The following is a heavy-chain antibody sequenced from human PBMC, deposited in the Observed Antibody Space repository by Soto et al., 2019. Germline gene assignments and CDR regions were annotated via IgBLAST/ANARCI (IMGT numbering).Heavy chain of an antibody. V-gene: IGHV4-30-4*01. CDR2: IYYSGST. CDR1: GGSISSGDYY. Sequence: SETLSLTCTVSGGSISSGDYYWSWIRQPPGKGLEWIGYIYYSGSTYYNPSLKSRVTISVDTSKNQFSLKLSSVTAADTAVYYCARDLGREQQLVRDYWGQGTLVTVSS. D-gene: IGHD6-13*01. J-gene: IGHJ4*02. CDR3: ARDLGREQQLVRDY.